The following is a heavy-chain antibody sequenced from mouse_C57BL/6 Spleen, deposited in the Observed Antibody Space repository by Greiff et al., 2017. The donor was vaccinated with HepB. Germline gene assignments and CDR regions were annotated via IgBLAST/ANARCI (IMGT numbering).Heavy chain of an antibody. CDR2: IYPGDGDT. CDR3: ARSGVTVVAPYYAMDY. Sequence: QVQLQQSGPELVKPGASVKISCKASGYAFSSSWMNWVKQRPGKGLEWIGRIYPGDGDTNYNGKFKGKATLTADKSSSTAYMQLSSLTSEDSAVYFCARSGVTVVAPYYAMDYWGQGTSVTVSS. D-gene: IGHD1-1*01. J-gene: IGHJ4*01. V-gene: IGHV1-82*01. CDR1: GYAFSSSW.